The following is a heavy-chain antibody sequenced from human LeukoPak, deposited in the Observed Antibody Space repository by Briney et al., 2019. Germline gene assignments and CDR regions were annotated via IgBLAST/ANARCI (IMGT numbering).Heavy chain of an antibody. V-gene: IGHV3-21*06. Sequence: GGTLRLSCAASGFTFSNYGMNWVHHAPGKGLEWISSITSSSSYIYYADSVKGRFTISRDNAKNSLYLQMNSLSPDDTAVYFCARDPYSGHYGDYYYYYMDVWGKGTTVTISS. CDR3: ARDPYSGHYGDYYYYYMDV. J-gene: IGHJ6*03. D-gene: IGHD1-26*01. CDR2: ITSSSSYI. CDR1: GFTFSNYG.